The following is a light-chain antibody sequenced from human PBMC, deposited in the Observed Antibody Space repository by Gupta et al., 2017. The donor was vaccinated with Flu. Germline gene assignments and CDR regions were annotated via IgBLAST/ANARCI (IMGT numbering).Light chain of an antibody. CDR3: SSYACSSTTV. CDR2: EVS. Sequence: TSSDIGGDNYVAWYQQHPGKAPTLMIYEVSNRPLGVSHRFSGSKSGNTASLTISGLHAEDEADYYCSSYACSSTTVVGGGTKFTVL. CDR1: SSDIGGDNY. V-gene: IGLV2-14*01. J-gene: IGLJ2*01.